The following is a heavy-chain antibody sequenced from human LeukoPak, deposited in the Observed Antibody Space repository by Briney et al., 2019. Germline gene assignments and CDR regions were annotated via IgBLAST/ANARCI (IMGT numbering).Heavy chain of an antibody. CDR2: VSSSGSTI. CDR1: GSTFSTYS. Sequence: GGPRRPSWQASGSTFSTYSIGWFRQPQGRGLEWVSYVSSSGSTIYYADSVKGRFTISRDNAKNSLYVQMNSLRAEDTAVYYCARVGYYGMDVWGQGTTVTVSS. J-gene: IGHJ6*02. V-gene: IGHV3-11*01. CDR3: ARVGYYGMDV.